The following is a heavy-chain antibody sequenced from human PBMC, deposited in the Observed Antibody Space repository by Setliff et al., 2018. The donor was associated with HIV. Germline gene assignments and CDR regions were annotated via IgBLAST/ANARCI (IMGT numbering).Heavy chain of an antibody. CDR3: ARQLASGFWAFDI. V-gene: IGHV4-39*01. D-gene: IGHD3-22*01. J-gene: IGHJ3*02. Sequence: SETLSLTCTVSDDSFSTSDYWWAWVRQPPGKGLELIGSIYHDGRTYYSPSLKSRVTISVDTSKNRFSLKLSSVTATDTAVYYCARQLASGFWAFDIWGQGTMVTVSS. CDR2: IYHDGRT. CDR1: DDSFSTSDYW.